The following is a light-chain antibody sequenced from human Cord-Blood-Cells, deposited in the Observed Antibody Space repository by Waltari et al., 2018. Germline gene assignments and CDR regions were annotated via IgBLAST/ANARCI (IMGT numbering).Light chain of an antibody. CDR1: PSLHSRY. CDR2: GAS. CDR3: QQYGSPPYT. V-gene: IGKV3-20*01. Sequence: EIVFTQSPGTLPLSPGASATPSCRASPSLHSRYLARYQQKPGQAPRLLIYGASSRATGIPVRLSGSGSGTDFTLTISRLEPEEFAVYYCQQYGSPPYTFGQGTKLEIK. J-gene: IGKJ2*01.